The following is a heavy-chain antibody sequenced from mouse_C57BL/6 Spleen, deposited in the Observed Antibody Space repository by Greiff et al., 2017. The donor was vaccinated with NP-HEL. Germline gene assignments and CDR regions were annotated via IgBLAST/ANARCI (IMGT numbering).Heavy chain of an antibody. V-gene: IGHV1-15*01. CDR1: GYTFTDYE. J-gene: IGHJ3*01. CDR2: IDPETGGT. Sequence: QVQLKESGAELVRPGASVTLSCKASGYTFTDYEMHWVKQTPVHGLEWIGAIDPETGGTAYNQKFKGKAILTADKSSSTAYMELRSLTSEDSAVYYCTRDYDWFAYWGQGTLVTVSA. D-gene: IGHD2-4*01. CDR3: TRDYDWFAY.